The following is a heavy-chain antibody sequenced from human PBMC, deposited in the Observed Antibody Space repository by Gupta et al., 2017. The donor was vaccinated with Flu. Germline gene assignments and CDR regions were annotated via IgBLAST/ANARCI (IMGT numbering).Heavy chain of an antibody. CDR2: IHNSDTT. CDR3: ASANFIDVNGYRYFDD. Sequence: QVQLQESGPGLLKPSETLSLTCSVSGGSISRDTYFWNWIRPSPEKGLEWVGYIHNSDTTFSNPSLKSRIMFSVDRSKTQFSLKLNSVTAADTDVYFCASANFIDVNGYRYFDDWGQGILVTVSP. J-gene: IGHJ4*02. D-gene: IGHD5-18*01. CDR1: GGSISRDTYF. V-gene: IGHV4-31*03.